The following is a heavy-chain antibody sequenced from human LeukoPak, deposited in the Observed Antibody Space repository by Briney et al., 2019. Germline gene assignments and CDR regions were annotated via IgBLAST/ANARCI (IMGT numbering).Heavy chain of an antibody. Sequence: GGSLRLSCAASGFTFSSHWMTWVRQAPGKGLEWVSGITWNSDGVAYADSVKGRFTISRDNAKKSLYLQMNSLRAEDTALYFCARDINTYYYGNVEGYFDFWGQGTLVTVSS. J-gene: IGHJ4*02. CDR3: ARDINTYYYGNVEGYFDF. D-gene: IGHD3-10*01. V-gene: IGHV3-9*01. CDR2: ITWNSDGV. CDR1: GFTFSSHW.